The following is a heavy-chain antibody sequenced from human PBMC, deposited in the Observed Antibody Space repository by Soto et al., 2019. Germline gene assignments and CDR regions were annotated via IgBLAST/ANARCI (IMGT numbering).Heavy chain of an antibody. V-gene: IGHV4-30-2*01. D-gene: IGHD5-12*01. CDR1: GGSISSGGYS. CDR2: IYHSGST. CDR3: AAGGGLPRYY. Sequence: QLQLQESGSGLVKPSQTLSLTCAVSGGSISSGGYSWSWIRQPPGKGLEWIGYIYHSGSTYYNPSLKRRVTITVNRPKNQFTLKLSSVTAADTAVYYCAAGGGLPRYYWGQGTLVTVSS. J-gene: IGHJ4*02.